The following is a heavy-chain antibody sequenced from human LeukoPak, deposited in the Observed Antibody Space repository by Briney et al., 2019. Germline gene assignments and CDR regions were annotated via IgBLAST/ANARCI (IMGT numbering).Heavy chain of an antibody. CDR1: GFTFSSYA. Sequence: QTGGSLRLSWAASGFTFSSYAMSWARQAPGKGLEWVASISGSVSTTYYADPGKGRFTISRDNSKNTLYLQMNSLRAEDTAVYYCAQDGSTLTYYYFDYWGQGALVTVSS. CDR2: ISGSVSTT. J-gene: IGHJ4*02. V-gene: IGHV3-23*01. CDR3: AQDGSTLTYYYFDY. D-gene: IGHD4-17*01.